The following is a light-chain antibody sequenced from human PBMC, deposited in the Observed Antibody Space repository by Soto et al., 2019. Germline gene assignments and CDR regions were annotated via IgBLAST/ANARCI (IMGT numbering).Light chain of an antibody. Sequence: EIVMTHSPATLSVSPCERATLSFSASQSVSSSHLAWYQQKPGQAPRLLMYGASSRATGTPDRFSGGGSGADFTLTISRLEPEDFGVYYCQQYHNSILMFGQGTKVDIK. J-gene: IGKJ1*01. CDR3: QQYHNSILM. CDR1: QSVSSSH. CDR2: GAS. V-gene: IGKV3-20*01.